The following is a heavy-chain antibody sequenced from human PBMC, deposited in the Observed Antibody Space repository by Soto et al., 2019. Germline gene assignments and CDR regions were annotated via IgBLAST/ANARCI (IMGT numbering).Heavy chain of an antibody. CDR3: ARGGSNDWQVAFDI. Sequence: SETLSLTCVVSDGSFSTYYYNWIRQSPGKGLEWIGEINHSGSNNYSPSLKSRVTMSLDTSKNQFSLKLTSVTAADTAVYYCARGGSNDWQVAFDIWRQGTMVTVSS. D-gene: IGHD3-9*01. J-gene: IGHJ3*02. CDR1: DGSFSTYY. CDR2: INHSGSN. V-gene: IGHV4-34*01.